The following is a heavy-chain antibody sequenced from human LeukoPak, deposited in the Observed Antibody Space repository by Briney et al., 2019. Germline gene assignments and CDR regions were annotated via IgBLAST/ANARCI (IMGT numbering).Heavy chain of an antibody. J-gene: IGHJ4*02. Sequence: GASVKVSCKASGYTFTSYYMHWVRQAPRQGLEWRGIINPSGGSTSYAQKFQGRVTMTRDTFTNPVYMERSNLRAEDTAVYYCAGIGYCTNGVCYDYWGQGTLVTVSS. CDR1: GYTFTSYY. CDR3: AGIGYCTNGVCYDY. V-gene: IGHV1-46*01. CDR2: INPSGGST. D-gene: IGHD2-8*01.